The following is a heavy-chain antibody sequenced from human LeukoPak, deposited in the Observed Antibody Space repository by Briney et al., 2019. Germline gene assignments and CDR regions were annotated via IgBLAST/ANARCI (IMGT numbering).Heavy chain of an antibody. V-gene: IGHV3-30-3*01. Sequence: GGSLRLSCAASGFTFGSNAMHWVRQAPGKGLEWVAVISYDGSNKYYADSVKGRSTISRDNSKNTLYLQMNSLRAEDTAVYYCARDSFLVAAAGTGNLDYWGQGTLVTVSS. CDR2: ISYDGSNK. CDR1: GFTFGSNA. J-gene: IGHJ4*02. CDR3: ARDSFLVAAAGTGNLDY. D-gene: IGHD6-13*01.